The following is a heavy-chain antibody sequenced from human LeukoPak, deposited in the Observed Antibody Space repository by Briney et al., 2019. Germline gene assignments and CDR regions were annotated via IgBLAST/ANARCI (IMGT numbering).Heavy chain of an antibody. J-gene: IGHJ4*02. V-gene: IGHV3-21*01. CDR1: GFTFSSYS. Sequence: GGSLRLSCVASGFTFSSYSMNWVRQAPGKGLEWVSSISSSSSYIYYADSVKGRFTISRDNAKNSLYLQMNSLRAEDTAVYYCARSSRGPYSSGWYADYWGQGTLVTVSS. D-gene: IGHD6-19*01. CDR3: ARSSRGPYSSGWYADY. CDR2: ISSSSSYI.